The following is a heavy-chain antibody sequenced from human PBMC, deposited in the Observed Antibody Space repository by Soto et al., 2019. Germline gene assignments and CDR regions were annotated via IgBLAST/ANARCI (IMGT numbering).Heavy chain of an antibody. CDR2: IIPIFGTA. J-gene: IGHJ4*02. Sequence: SVKVSCKASGGTFSSYAISWVRQAPGQGLEWMGGIIPIFGTANYAQKLQGRVTMTTDTSTSTAYMELRSLRSDDTAVYYCARDDYGDPTDYWGQGTLVTVSS. CDR3: ARDDYGDPTDY. V-gene: IGHV1-69*05. D-gene: IGHD4-17*01. CDR1: GGTFSSYA.